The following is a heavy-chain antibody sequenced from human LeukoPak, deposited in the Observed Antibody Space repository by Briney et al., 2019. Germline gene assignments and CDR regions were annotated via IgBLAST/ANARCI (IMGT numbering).Heavy chain of an antibody. CDR3: AKASTMFGVVADY. CDR1: GFTFSSYA. Sequence: GGSLRLSCAASGFTFSSYAMSWVRQAPGKGLEWVSAISGSGGSTYYADSVKGRFTISRDNSKNTPYLQMNSLRAEDTAVYYCAKASTMFGVVADYWGQGTLVTVSS. CDR2: ISGSGGST. V-gene: IGHV3-23*01. D-gene: IGHD3-3*01. J-gene: IGHJ4*01.